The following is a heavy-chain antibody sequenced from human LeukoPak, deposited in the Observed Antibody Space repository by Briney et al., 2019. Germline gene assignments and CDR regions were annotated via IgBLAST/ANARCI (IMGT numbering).Heavy chain of an antibody. Sequence: GALRLSCAGSGFPFSSYWMDGVRQAPGKGLVGVSRINSDGRSTSYGDSVKGRFTTSRDNAKNTLYLQMNGLRAEDTALYYCARDGKRGYSYGYTDYWGQGTLVTVSS. J-gene: IGHJ4*02. D-gene: IGHD5-18*01. CDR1: GFPFSSYW. CDR3: ARDGKRGYSYGYTDY. V-gene: IGHV3-74*01. CDR2: INSDGRST.